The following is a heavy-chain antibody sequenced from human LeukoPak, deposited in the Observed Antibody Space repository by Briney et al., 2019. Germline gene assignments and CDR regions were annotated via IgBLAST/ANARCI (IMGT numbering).Heavy chain of an antibody. V-gene: IGHV4-39*01. CDR1: GGSISSSSYY. Sequence: PSETLSLTCTVSGGSISSSSYYWGWIRQPPGKGLEWIGSMYYSGSTYYNPSLKSRVTISGDTSKNQFSLKLSSVTAADTAVYYCVRHQEGMVRGVLYYMDVWGTGTTVTISS. CDR3: VRHQEGMVRGVLYYMDV. CDR2: MYYSGST. D-gene: IGHD3-10*01. J-gene: IGHJ6*03.